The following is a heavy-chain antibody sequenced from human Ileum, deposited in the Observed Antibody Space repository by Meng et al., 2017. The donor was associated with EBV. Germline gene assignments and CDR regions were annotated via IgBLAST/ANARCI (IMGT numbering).Heavy chain of an antibody. V-gene: IGHV3-30-3*01. D-gene: IGHD1-26*01. CDR2: ISYNGNSK. Sequence: QVQLVESGGGVVQLGTSLRLSCAASGFGFSAYTMLWVRQAPGKGLEWVALISYNGNSKSYADSVRGRFTISRDNAKNTLFLQVDSLRPEDTAVYYCAKGFSGTYYVLESWGQGTMVTVAA. CDR1: GFGFSAYT. CDR3: AKGFSGTYYVLES. J-gene: IGHJ4*02.